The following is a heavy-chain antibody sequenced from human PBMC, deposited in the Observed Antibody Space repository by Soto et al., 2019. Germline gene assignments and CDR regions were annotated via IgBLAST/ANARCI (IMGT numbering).Heavy chain of an antibody. CDR1: GGSFSGYY. V-gene: IGHV4-34*01. Sequence: SETLSLTCAVYGGSFSGYYWSWIRQPPGKGLEWIGEINHSGSTNYILSLKSRVTISIDTSKNQFSLKLRSVTAADTAVYYCARGPGWSASSAPFDFWGQGTLVTVSS. CDR3: ARGPGWSASSAPFDF. D-gene: IGHD6-19*01. CDR2: INHSGST. J-gene: IGHJ4*02.